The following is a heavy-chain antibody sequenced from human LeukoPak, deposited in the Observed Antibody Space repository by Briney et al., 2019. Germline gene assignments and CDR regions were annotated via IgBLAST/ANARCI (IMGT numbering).Heavy chain of an antibody. CDR3: ARAGIVGATTFLGPFDY. V-gene: IGHV3-11*01. D-gene: IGHD1-26*01. Sequence: GWSLRLSCAASGFTFSDYYMSWIRQAPGKGLEWVSYISSSGSTIYYADSVKGRFTISRDNAKDSLYLQMNSLRAEDTAVYYCARAGIVGATTFLGPFDYWGQGTLVTVSS. CDR2: ISSSGSTI. J-gene: IGHJ4*02. CDR1: GFTFSDYY.